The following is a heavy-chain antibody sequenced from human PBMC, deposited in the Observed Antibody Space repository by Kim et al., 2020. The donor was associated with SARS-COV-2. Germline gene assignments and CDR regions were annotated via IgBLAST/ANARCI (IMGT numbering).Heavy chain of an antibody. D-gene: IGHD2-8*01. J-gene: IGHJ5*01. CDR3: ARDANNGAYMFWFDS. V-gene: IGHV3-48*02. Sequence: ADSVKGRFTISSDNAKNSVSLQMDSLRDEDTAVYYCARDANNGAYMFWFDSWGQGTLVTVSS.